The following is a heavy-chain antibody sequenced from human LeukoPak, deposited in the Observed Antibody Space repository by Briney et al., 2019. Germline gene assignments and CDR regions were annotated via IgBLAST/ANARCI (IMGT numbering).Heavy chain of an antibody. J-gene: IGHJ4*02. V-gene: IGHV3-33*01. CDR2: IWYDGSNK. D-gene: IGHD2/OR15-2a*01. Sequence: GGSLRLSCAASGFTFSSYGMHWVRQAPGKGLEWVAVIWYDGSNKYYADSVKGRFTISRDNSKNTLYLQMNSLRAEDTAVYYCARGSYNTLSGFDYWGQGTLVSVSS. CDR3: ARGSYNTLSGFDY. CDR1: GFTFSSYG.